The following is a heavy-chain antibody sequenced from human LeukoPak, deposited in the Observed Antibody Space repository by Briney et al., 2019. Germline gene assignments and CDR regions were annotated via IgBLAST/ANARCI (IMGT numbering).Heavy chain of an antibody. CDR2: IYHSGST. J-gene: IGHJ4*02. CDR1: GGSISSGGYY. V-gene: IGHV4-30-2*01. D-gene: IGHD2-2*01. Sequence: PSETLSLTCTVSGGSISSGGYYWSWIRQPPGKGLEWIGYIYHSGSTYYNPSLKSRVTISVDRSKNQFSLKLSSVTAADTAVYYCARGGEGPGPAAVDYWGQGTLVTVSS. CDR3: ARGGEGPGPAAVDY.